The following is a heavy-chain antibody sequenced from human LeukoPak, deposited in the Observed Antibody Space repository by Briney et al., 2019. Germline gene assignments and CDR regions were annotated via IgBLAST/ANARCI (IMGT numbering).Heavy chain of an antibody. CDR3: ARDQSVYVY. CDR2: IYSGGST. CDR1: GFTFSNAW. J-gene: IGHJ4*02. Sequence: GGSLRLSCAASGFTFSNAWMSWVRQAPGKGLEWVSVIYSGGSTYYADSVKGRFTISRDNSKNTLYLQMNSLRAEDTAVYYCARDQSVYVYWGQGTLVTVSS. V-gene: IGHV3-53*01. D-gene: IGHD3-10*02.